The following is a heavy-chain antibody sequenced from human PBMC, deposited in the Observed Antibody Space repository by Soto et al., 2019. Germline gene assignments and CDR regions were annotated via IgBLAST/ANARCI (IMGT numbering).Heavy chain of an antibody. CDR1: GFTVSSNY. V-gene: IGHV3-66*01. CDR2: IYSGGST. CDR3: ASSTIADPSHDAFDI. Sequence: EVQLVESGGGLVQPGGSLRLSCAASGFTVSSNYMSWVRQAPGKGLEWVSVIYSGGSTYYADSVKGRFTISRDNSKNTLYLQMNSLRAEDTAVYYCASSTIADPSHDAFDIWGQGTMVTVSS. J-gene: IGHJ3*02.